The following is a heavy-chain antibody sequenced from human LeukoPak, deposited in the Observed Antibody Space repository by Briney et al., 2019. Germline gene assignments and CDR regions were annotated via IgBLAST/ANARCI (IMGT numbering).Heavy chain of an antibody. CDR1: GFTFSIYG. CDR3: ARDLEIGSSSYYFDY. CDR2: IWYDGSNK. Sequence: GGSLRLSCAASGFTFSIYGMHWVRQAPGKGLEWVAVIWYDGSNKYYADSVRGRFTISRDNFKNTLYLQMNSLRAEDTAVYYCARDLEIGSSSYYFDYWGQGTLVTVSS. D-gene: IGHD3-3*01. V-gene: IGHV3-33*01. J-gene: IGHJ4*02.